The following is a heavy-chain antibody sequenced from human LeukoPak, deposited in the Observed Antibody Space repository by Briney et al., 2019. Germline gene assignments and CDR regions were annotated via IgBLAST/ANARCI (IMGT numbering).Heavy chain of an antibody. CDR3: ARDSGYCTNGVCYRFDP. Sequence: GASVKVSCRASGYTFTGYYMHWVRQASGQGLEWMGWINPNSGGTNYAQKFQGRVTMTRDTSISTAYMELSRLRSDDTAVYYCARDSGYCTNGVCYRFDPWGQGTLVTVSS. CDR1: GYTFTGYY. V-gene: IGHV1-2*02. D-gene: IGHD2-8*01. J-gene: IGHJ5*02. CDR2: INPNSGGT.